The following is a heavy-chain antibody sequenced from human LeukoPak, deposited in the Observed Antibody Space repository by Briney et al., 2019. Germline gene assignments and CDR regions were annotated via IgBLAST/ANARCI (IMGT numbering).Heavy chain of an antibody. CDR2: INHSGST. CDR3: ARRATVGAAQNRPAAYDY. J-gene: IGHJ4*02. CDR1: GGSFSGYY. V-gene: IGHV4-34*01. D-gene: IGHD1-26*01. Sequence: SETLSLTCAVYGGSFSGYYWSWIRQPPGKGLEWIGEINHSGSTNYNPSLKSRVTISVDTSKNQFSLKLSSVTAADTAVYYCARRATVGAAQNRPAAYDYWGQGTLVTVSS.